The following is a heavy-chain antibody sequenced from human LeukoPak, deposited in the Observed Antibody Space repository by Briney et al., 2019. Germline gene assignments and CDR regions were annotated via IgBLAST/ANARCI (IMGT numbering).Heavy chain of an antibody. CDR2: ISSRSDTI. Sequence: QPGGSLRLSCAASGFNFNIYHMNWVRQAPGKGLEWLSSISSRSDTIYYADSVRGRFTLSGDNAENSLYLQMRSLTDEDTAVYYCAREWQYAPDYWGQGTLVTVSS. CDR1: GFNFNIYH. D-gene: IGHD2-2*01. V-gene: IGHV3-48*02. CDR3: AREWQYAPDY. J-gene: IGHJ4*02.